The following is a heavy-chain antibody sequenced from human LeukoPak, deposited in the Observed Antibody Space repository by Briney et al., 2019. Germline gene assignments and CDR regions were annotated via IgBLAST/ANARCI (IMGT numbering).Heavy chain of an antibody. V-gene: IGHV3-30*03. CDR3: ATQYPPFDD. J-gene: IGHJ4*02. CDR1: GFTFSSYG. D-gene: IGHD2/OR15-2a*01. Sequence: GGSLRLSCAASGFTFSSYGMHWVRRAPDKGLEWVAVISYDGSDKYYGDSVKGRFTISRDNSKNTLYLQMNSLRAEDTAVYYCATQYPPFDDWGQGTLVTVSS. CDR2: ISYDGSDK.